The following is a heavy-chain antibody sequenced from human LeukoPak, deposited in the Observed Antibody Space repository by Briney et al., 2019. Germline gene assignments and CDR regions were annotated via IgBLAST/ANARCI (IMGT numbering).Heavy chain of an antibody. V-gene: IGHV3-30-3*01. CDR3: ARDLSLYYMDV. CDR1: GFTFSSYA. Sequence: GGSLRLSCAASGFTFSSYAMHWVRQAPGKGLEWVAVISYDGSNKYYADSVKGRFTISRDNSKNTLYLQMNSLRAEDTAVYYCARDLSLYYMDVWGKGTTVTVSS. J-gene: IGHJ6*03. CDR2: ISYDGSNK.